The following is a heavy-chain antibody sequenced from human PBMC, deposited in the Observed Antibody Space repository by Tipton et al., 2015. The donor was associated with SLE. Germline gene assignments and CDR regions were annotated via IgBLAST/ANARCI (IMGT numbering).Heavy chain of an antibody. J-gene: IGHJ4*02. D-gene: IGHD3-3*01. V-gene: IGHV4-59*08. CDR1: GGSISSYY. CDR3: ARSTITVVGVVVVPYYFDS. Sequence: TLSLTCTVSGGSISSYYWSWIRQPPGKGLEWIGYIYYTGNTNYNPSLKSRIAISVDTSKNQFSLKLSSVTAADTAIYYCARSTITVVGVVVVPYYFDSWGQGTLVTVSS. CDR2: IYYTGNT.